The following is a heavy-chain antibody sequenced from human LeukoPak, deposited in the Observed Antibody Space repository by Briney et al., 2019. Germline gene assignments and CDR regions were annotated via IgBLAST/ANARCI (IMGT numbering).Heavy chain of an antibody. J-gene: IGHJ4*02. Sequence: PGGSLRLSCAASGFSFSSNYLSWVRQAPGKGLEWVSLIYSGGSTYYADSVKGRFTISRDNSKNTLYLQMNSLRAEDTAVYYCARADNVGKYSSGWHHFDYWGQGTLVTVSS. CDR3: ARADNVGKYSSGWHHFDY. D-gene: IGHD6-19*01. CDR2: IYSGGST. CDR1: GFSFSSNY. V-gene: IGHV3-53*01.